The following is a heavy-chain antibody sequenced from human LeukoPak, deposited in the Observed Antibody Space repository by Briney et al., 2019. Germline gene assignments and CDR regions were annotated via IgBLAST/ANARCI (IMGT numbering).Heavy chain of an antibody. D-gene: IGHD3-3*01. CDR2: INPNSGGT. CDR3: ARGGKIFSEWTTGIDY. V-gene: IGHV1-2*02. J-gene: IGHJ4*02. CDR1: GYTFTGYY. Sequence: GASVKVSCKASGYTFTGYYMHWVRQAPGQGLEWMGWINPNSGGTNYAQKFQGRVTMTRDTSIRTAYMGLSRLRSDDTAVYYCARGGKIFSEWTTGIDYWGQGTLVTVSS.